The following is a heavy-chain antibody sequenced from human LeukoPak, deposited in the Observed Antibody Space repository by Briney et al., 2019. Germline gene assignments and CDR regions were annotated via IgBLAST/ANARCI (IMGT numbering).Heavy chain of an antibody. Sequence: SETLSLTCAVYGGSFSGYYWSWIRQPPGKGLEWIGEINHSGSANYNPSLKSRVTISVDTSKNQFSLKLSSVTAADTAVYYCARGGHIPRRDAFDIWGQGTMVTVSS. CDR1: GGSFSGYY. V-gene: IGHV4-34*01. CDR2: INHSGSA. J-gene: IGHJ3*02. D-gene: IGHD2-21*01. CDR3: ARGGHIPRRDAFDI.